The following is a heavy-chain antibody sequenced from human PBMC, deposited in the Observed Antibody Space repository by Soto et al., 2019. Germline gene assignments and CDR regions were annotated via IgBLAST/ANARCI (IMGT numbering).Heavy chain of an antibody. V-gene: IGHV1-3*01. D-gene: IGHD6-13*01. CDR1: GGTFSSYA. Sequence: GASVKVSCKASGGTFSSYAISRVRQAPGQRLEWMGWINAGNGNTKYSQKFQGRVTITRDTSASTAYMELSSLRSEDTAVYYCARSAYSSSWGGMDVWGQGTTVTVSS. J-gene: IGHJ6*02. CDR3: ARSAYSSSWGGMDV. CDR2: INAGNGNT.